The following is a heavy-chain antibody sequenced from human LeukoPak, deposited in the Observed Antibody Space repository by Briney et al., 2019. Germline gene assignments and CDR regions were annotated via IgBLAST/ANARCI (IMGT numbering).Heavy chain of an antibody. CDR2: INHSGST. Sequence: GSLRLSCAASGFTFSSYWMSWVRQAPGKGLEWIGEINHSGSTNYNPSLKSRVTISVDTSKNQFSLKLSSVTAADTAVYYCARRGPRDLKYSSSWDYWGQGTLVTVSS. V-gene: IGHV4-34*01. CDR1: GFTFSSYW. CDR3: ARRGPRDLKYSSSWDY. J-gene: IGHJ4*02. D-gene: IGHD6-13*01.